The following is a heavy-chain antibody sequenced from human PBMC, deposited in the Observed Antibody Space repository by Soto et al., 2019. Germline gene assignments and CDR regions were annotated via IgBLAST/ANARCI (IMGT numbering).Heavy chain of an antibody. CDR2: ISSSGSTI. V-gene: IGHV3-11*01. Sequence: QVQLVESGGGLVKPGGSLRLSCAASGFTLSDYYISWIRQAPGKGLEWVSYISSSGSTIYYADSVKGRFTISRDNAKNSLYLQMNSLRAEDTAVYYCARERGYCSGGSCYLFQDYYGMDVWGQGTTVTVSS. CDR3: ARERGYCSGGSCYLFQDYYGMDV. CDR1: GFTLSDYY. J-gene: IGHJ6*02. D-gene: IGHD2-15*01.